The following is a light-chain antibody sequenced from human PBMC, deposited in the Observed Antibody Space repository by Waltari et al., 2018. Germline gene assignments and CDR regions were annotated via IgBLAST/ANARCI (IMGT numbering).Light chain of an antibody. CDR1: SSDVGSYNL. V-gene: IGLV2-23*01. CDR2: EGS. J-gene: IGLJ3*02. CDR3: CSYAGSTSWV. Sequence: QSALTQPASVSGSPGQSITIFCTGTSSDVGSYNLVSWYQQYPGKAHKLMIYEGSKRPSGVSNRFSGSKSGNTASLTISGLQAEDEADYYCCSYAGSTSWVFGGGTKLTVL.